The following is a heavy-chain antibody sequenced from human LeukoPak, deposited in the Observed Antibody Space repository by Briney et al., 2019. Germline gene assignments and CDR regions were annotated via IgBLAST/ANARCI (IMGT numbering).Heavy chain of an antibody. J-gene: IGHJ4*02. CDR3: ASSPNIWIGELSFDY. V-gene: IGHV4-30-2*01. D-gene: IGHD3-10*01. Sequence: SETLSLTCTVCGGSISSGGYYWSWIRQPPGKGLEWIGYIYHSGSTYYNPSLKSRVTISVDTSKNQFSLKLSSVTAADTAVYYCASSPNIWIGELSFDYWGQGTLVTVSS. CDR2: IYHSGST. CDR1: GGSISSGGYY.